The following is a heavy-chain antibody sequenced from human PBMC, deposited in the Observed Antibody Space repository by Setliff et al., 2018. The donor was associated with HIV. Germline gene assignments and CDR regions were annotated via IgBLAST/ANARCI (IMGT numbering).Heavy chain of an antibody. Sequence: SVKVSCKASGGTFSSYAISWVRQAPGQGLEWTGGIIPIFGTANYAQKFQGRVTITPDTSTSTVCMELRSLRSDDTAVYYCARVPYRSAWFSGGHDAFDVWGQGTMVTVSS. J-gene: IGHJ3*01. CDR3: ARVPYRSAWFSGGHDAFDV. CDR2: IIPIFGTA. V-gene: IGHV1-69*06. D-gene: IGHD6-19*01. CDR1: GGTFSSYA.